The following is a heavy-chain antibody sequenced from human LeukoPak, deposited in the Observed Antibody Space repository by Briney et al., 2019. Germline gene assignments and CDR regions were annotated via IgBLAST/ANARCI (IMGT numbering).Heavy chain of an antibody. V-gene: IGHV3-23*01. CDR1: GFTFSSYA. Sequence: GGSLRLSCAASGFTFSSYAMSWVRQAPGKGLEWVSGLSASGGRTYYADSVKGRFTISRDSAKNTVYLQMNSLRVEDTALYYCVRDIAPTGSVWFDPWGQGTLVTVSS. CDR3: VRDIAPTGSVWFDP. J-gene: IGHJ5*02. D-gene: IGHD6-13*01. CDR2: LSASGGRT.